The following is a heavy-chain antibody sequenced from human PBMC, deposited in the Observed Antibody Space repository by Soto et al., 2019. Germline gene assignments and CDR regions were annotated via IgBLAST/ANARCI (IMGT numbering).Heavy chain of an antibody. V-gene: IGHV1-18*01. D-gene: IGHD3-9*01. CDR1: GYTFGHFY. Sequence: QVQLVQSGAEVKRPGDSVKVFCQASGYTFGHFYITWVRQAPGQGLEWMGAISPHNRNTNYAEKFRGRVTMTTDTSTTTAYMELRSLRSDDTAVYYCARDEGGYDILTGYYKAHHFDQWGQGALVTVSS. J-gene: IGHJ4*02. CDR2: ISPHNRNT. CDR3: ARDEGGYDILTGYYKAHHFDQ.